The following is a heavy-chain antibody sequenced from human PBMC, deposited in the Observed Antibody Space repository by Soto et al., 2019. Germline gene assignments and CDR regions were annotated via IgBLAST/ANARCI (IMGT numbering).Heavy chain of an antibody. CDR2: ISHGATRK. J-gene: IGHJ4*02. V-gene: IGHV3-30*18. D-gene: IGHD4-4*01. CDR3: AKDWVGGSNRYQLDY. CDR1: RFTFSDYG. Sequence: PGGSLRLSCAASRFTFSDYGMHWVRQAPGKGLEWVAGISHGATRKSYSDSVKGRFIISRDKSKKMLYLQLNSLRREDTAVYYCAKDWVGGSNRYQLDYWGRGTLVTVSS.